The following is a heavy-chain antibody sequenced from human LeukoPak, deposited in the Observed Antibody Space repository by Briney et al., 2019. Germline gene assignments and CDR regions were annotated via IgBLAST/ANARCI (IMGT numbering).Heavy chain of an antibody. D-gene: IGHD2-15*01. J-gene: IGHJ5*01. CDR1: GFTFSIYS. Sequence: PGGSLRLSCAASGFTFSIYSMSWVRQAPGKGLEWLSYISTSSTTIYYADSVKGRFTISRDDARNSLSLQMNSLRADDTAVYYCANEMGYCTGGSCYRWFDSWGQGTLVTVSS. CDR3: ANEMGYCTGGSCYRWFDS. V-gene: IGHV3-48*01. CDR2: ISTSSTTI.